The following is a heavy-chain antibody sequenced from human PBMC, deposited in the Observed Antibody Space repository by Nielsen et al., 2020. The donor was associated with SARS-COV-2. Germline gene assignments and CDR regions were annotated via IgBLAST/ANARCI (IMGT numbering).Heavy chain of an antibody. CDR1: GFTFNIYG. CDR2: ISDDNTI. Sequence: GESLKISCAASGFTFNIYGLNWVRQAPGKGLEWISYISDDNTIFYADSVKGRFTISRDNAKNSLYLQMNSLRAEDTAVYYCARRRCSSPSCFFDYWGQGTLVTVSS. V-gene: IGHV3-48*04. CDR3: ARRRCSSPSCFFDY. J-gene: IGHJ4*02. D-gene: IGHD2-2*01.